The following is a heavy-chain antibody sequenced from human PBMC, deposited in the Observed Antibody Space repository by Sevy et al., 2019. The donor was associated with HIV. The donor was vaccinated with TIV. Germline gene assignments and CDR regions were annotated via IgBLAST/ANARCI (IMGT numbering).Heavy chain of an antibody. CDR1: GFTFSSYN. Sequence: AGSLRLSCAASGFTFSSYNMNWVRQAPGKVLEWISSITGDSSYMYDADSVKGRFTISRDNAKNSLYLHMNGLRAEDTALYYCARDRPTLNYHASSGYNYYFDSWGQGTLVTVSS. D-gene: IGHD3-22*01. CDR3: ARDRPTLNYHASSGYNYYFDS. CDR2: ITGDSSYM. V-gene: IGHV3-21*01. J-gene: IGHJ4*02.